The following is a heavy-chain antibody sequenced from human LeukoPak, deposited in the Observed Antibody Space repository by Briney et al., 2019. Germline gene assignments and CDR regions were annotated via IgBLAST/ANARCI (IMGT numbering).Heavy chain of an antibody. D-gene: IGHD2-15*01. J-gene: IGHJ5*02. CDR2: IDPSDSYT. V-gene: IGHV5-10-1*01. CDR3: ARRKGYCSGGSCYSGWFDP. CDR1: GYSFTSYW. Sequence: GKSLQISCKGSGYSFTSYWISWVRQMPGKGLEWMGRIDPSDSYTNYSPSFQGHVTISADKSISTAYLQWSSLKASDTAMYYCARRKGYCSGGSCYSGWFDPWGQGTLVTVSS.